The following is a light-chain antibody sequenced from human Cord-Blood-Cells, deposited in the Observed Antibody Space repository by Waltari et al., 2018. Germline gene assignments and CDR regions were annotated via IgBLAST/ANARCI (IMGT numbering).Light chain of an antibody. CDR3: SSYTSSSTWV. Sequence: DVGGYNYVSWYQQPPGKAPKLMIYDVSKRPSGVSNRFSGSKSGNTASLTISGLQAEDEADYYCSSYTSSSTWVFGGGTKLTVL. V-gene: IGLV2-14*04. CDR1: DVGGYNY. CDR2: DVS. J-gene: IGLJ3*02.